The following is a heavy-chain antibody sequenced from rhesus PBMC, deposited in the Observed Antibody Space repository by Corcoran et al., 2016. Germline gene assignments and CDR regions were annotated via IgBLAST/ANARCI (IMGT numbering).Heavy chain of an antibody. Sequence: QVLLQESGPGLVKPSETLSLTCAVSGVSLYGNYWTWIRQSPGKGLGWLGYISGNRETTCYIAPLVALVTISNDTSQNHYSLMLPSVTAADTAIYYCARDAISLDVWGRGVLVTVSS. CDR3: ARDAISLDV. V-gene: IGHV4-165*01. J-gene: IGHJ5-2*02. CDR1: GVSLYGNY. CDR2: ISGNRETT.